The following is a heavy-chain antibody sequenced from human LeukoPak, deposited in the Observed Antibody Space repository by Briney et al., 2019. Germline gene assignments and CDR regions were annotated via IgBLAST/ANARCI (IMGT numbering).Heavy chain of an antibody. V-gene: IGHV3-15*01. CDR2: IKSKTDGGTT. D-gene: IGHD2-21*02. CDR1: GFTFSNAW. J-gene: IGHJ4*02. Sequence: GGSLRLSCAASGFTFSNAWMSWVRQAPGKGLEWVGRIKSKTDGGTTDYAAPVKGRFTISRDDSQNTLYLQMNSLKTDDTALYYCTTRVRYCGGDCYPLDYWGQGTLVTVSS. CDR3: TTRVRYCGGDCYPLDY.